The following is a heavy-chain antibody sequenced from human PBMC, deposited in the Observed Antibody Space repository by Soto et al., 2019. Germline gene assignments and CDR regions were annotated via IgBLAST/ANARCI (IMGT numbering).Heavy chain of an antibody. CDR3: ARDEPIAVAGPFDY. D-gene: IGHD6-19*01. Sequence: ASVKVSCKASGGTFSSYAISWVRQAPGQRLEWMGWINPINGTANYAQKFQGRVTITTDTSASTAYMELSSLRSEDTAVYYCARDEPIAVAGPFDYWGQGTLVTVS. J-gene: IGHJ4*02. CDR1: GGTFSSYA. V-gene: IGHV1-69*05. CDR2: INPINGTA.